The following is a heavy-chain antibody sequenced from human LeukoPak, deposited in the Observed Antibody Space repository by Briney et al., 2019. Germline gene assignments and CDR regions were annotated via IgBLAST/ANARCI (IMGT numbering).Heavy chain of an antibody. V-gene: IGHV3-7*01. J-gene: IGHJ4*02. CDR3: ARGIGDHAAFDY. D-gene: IGHD2-21*02. CDR2: IKTDGSEK. CDR1: GFTFSSYW. Sequence: GGSLRLSCAASGFTFSSYWMSWFRQIPGKGLEWLGNIKTDGSEKYYLDSVRGRFTISRDNAKNTLYLQMNSLRAEDTAVYYCARGIGDHAAFDYWGQGTLVTVSS.